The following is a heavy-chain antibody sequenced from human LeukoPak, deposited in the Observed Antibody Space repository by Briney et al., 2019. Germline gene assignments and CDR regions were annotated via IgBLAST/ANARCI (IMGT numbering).Heavy chain of an antibody. J-gene: IGHJ4*02. CDR1: GYTFTSYG. CDR2: ISAYNGNT. V-gene: IGHV1-18*01. D-gene: IGHD6-19*01. CDR3: ARDPRQWLSLSFDY. Sequence: GASVKVSCKASGYTFTSYGISWVRQAPGQGLEWMGWISAYNGNTNYAQKLQGRVTMTTDTSTSTAYMELRSLRSDDTAVYYCARDPRQWLSLSFDYWGQGTLVTVSS.